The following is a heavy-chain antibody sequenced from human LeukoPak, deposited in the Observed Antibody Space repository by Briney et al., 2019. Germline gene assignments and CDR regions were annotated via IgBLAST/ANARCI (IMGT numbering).Heavy chain of an antibody. CDR2: IYHRGST. J-gene: IGHJ4*02. Sequence: SETLSLTCAVSGGSISSGGYSWSWIRQPPGKGLEWIGYIYHRGSTYYNPSLKSRVTISVDRSKNQFSLKLSSVTAADTAVYYCARAGYSSSWYSFDYWGQGTLVTVSS. CDR1: GGSISSGGYS. CDR3: ARAGYSSSWYSFDY. D-gene: IGHD6-13*01. V-gene: IGHV4-30-2*01.